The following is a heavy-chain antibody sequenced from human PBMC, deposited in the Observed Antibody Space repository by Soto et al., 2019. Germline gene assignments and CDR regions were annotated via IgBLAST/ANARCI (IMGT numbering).Heavy chain of an antibody. CDR3: ARNLALAGNY. CDR1: GFTFSSYA. CDR2: ISSTSSYT. J-gene: IGHJ4*02. V-gene: IGHV3-21*01. Sequence: GGSLRLSCAASGFTFSSYAMNWVRQTQEKGLEWVSSISSTSSYTHYSDSVKGRFTISRDNANNSLFLQMNSLRAEDTATYYCARNLALAGNYWGQGVLVTVSS. D-gene: IGHD6-19*01.